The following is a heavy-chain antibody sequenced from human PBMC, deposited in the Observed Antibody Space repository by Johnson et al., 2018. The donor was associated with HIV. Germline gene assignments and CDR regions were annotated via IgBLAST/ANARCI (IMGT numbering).Heavy chain of an antibody. CDR2: ISKSGDTI. J-gene: IGHJ3*02. CDR3: ARGTEGDGAFDI. D-gene: IGHD1-1*01. V-gene: IGHV3-48*04. Sequence: VHLVESGGGLVQPGGSLRLSCAASGFTFSSYWMSWVRQAPGKGLEWVAYISKSGDTIYYADSVKGRFTIYRDNAKNSLYLQMNSLTAEDTAVYYCARGTEGDGAFDIWGQGTMVTVSS. CDR1: GFTFSSYW.